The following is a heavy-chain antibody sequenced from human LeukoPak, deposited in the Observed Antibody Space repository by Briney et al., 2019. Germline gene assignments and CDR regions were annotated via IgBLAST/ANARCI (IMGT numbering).Heavy chain of an antibody. J-gene: IGHJ6*02. D-gene: IGHD3-10*01. CDR3: ARGPARSGNGMVV. Sequence: SGPTLVNPTQILTLTCTFSGFSLSTSAMCVSWIRQPSGKALEWLARIDWKDDKQYITSRKTRLTISQDTSKNQVVLTMTNIDPVDTATCYCARGPARSGNGMVVGGQGTTVTVSS. V-gene: IGHV2-70*11. CDR2: IDWKDDK. CDR1: GFSLSTSAMC.